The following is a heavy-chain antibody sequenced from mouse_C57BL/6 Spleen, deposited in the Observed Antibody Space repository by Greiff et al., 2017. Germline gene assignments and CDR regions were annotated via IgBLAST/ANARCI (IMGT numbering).Heavy chain of an antibody. CDR1: GFTFSDYG. V-gene: IGHV5-17*01. J-gene: IGHJ4*01. Sequence: DVHLVESGGGLVKPGGSLKLSCAASGFTFSDYGMHWVRQAPEKGLEWVAYISSGSSTIYYADTVKGRFTISRDNAKNTLFLQMTSLRSEDTAMYYCARSPPYYAMDYWGQGTSVTVSS. CDR3: ARSPPYYAMDY. CDR2: ISSGSSTI.